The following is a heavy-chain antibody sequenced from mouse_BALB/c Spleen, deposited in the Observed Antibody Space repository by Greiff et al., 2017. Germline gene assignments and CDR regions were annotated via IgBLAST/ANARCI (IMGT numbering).Heavy chain of an antibody. V-gene: IGHV1-87*01. D-gene: IGHD3-1*01. CDR1: GYTFTSYW. J-gene: IGHJ2*01. CDR3: ARSGFLDY. CDR2: IYPGDGDT. Sequence: QVQLQQSGAELARPGASVKLSCKASGYTFTSYWMQWVKQRPGQGLEWIGAIYPGDGDTRYTQKFKGKATLTADKSSSTAYMQLSSLASEDSAVYYCARSGFLDYWGQGTTLTVSS.